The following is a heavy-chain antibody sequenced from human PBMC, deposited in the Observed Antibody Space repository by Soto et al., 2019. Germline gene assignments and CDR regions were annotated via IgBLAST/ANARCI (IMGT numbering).Heavy chain of an antibody. CDR3: ARDLEDSSGWSHIDY. Sequence: GGSLRLSCAASGFTFSSYAMHWVRQAPGKGLEWVAVISYDGSNKYYADSVKGRFTISRDNSKNTLYLQMNSLRAEDTAVYYCARDLEDSSGWSHIDYWGQGTLVTVSS. CDR2: ISYDGSNK. CDR1: GFTFSSYA. V-gene: IGHV3-30-3*01. J-gene: IGHJ4*02. D-gene: IGHD6-19*01.